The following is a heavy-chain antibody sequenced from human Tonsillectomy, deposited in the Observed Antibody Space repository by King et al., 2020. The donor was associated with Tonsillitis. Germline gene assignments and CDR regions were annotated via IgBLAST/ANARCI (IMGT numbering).Heavy chain of an antibody. J-gene: IGHJ4*02. D-gene: IGHD6-19*01. V-gene: IGHV4-34*01. CDR3: ARRQQWLVQGFVS. Sequence: VQLQQWGAGLLKPSETLSLTCAVSGGSFSGNYCNWIRQPPGKGLEWIGEINHSGSTNNNPSLKSRVTVSVDTSKNKFSLKLSSGTAADTAVYYCARRQQWLVQGFVSWGQGTLFTVSP. CDR1: GGSFSGNY. CDR2: INHSGST.